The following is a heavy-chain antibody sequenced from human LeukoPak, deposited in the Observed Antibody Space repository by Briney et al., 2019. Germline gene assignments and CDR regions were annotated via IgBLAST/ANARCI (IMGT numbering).Heavy chain of an antibody. Sequence: GGSLRLSCAASGFTFSSYGMHWARPAPDKGMEWVAVISYDGSKKNYADSMKGRFTISRDNSKNTLYLQMNSLRAEDTAVYYCAKGFNAWIQLWSFDYWGQGTLVTVSS. CDR1: GFTFSSYG. V-gene: IGHV3-30*18. D-gene: IGHD5-18*01. CDR3: AKGFNAWIQLWSFDY. J-gene: IGHJ4*02. CDR2: ISYDGSKK.